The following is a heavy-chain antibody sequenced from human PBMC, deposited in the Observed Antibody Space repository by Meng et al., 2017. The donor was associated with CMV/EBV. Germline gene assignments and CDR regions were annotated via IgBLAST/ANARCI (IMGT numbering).Heavy chain of an antibody. V-gene: IGHV1-69*10. CDR3: AGKSERTGYFDP. CDR1: GGTFSSHA. D-gene: IGHD3/OR15-3a*01. CDR2: IIPILGIA. J-gene: IGHJ5*02. Sequence: SVKVSCKASGGTFSSHAINWVRQAPGQGLEWMGGIIPILGIANYAPNFQGRVTITADKSTSTADMELRSLKSEDTAVYYCAGKSERTGYFDPWGQGTLVTVSS.